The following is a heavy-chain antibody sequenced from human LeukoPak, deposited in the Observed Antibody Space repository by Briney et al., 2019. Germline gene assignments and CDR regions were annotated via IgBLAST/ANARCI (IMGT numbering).Heavy chain of an antibody. Sequence: SETLSLTCAVYGGSFSGYYWSWIRQPPGKGLEWIGEINHSGSTNYNPSLKSRATISVDTSNNQFSLKRSSATAADPAVCYCARAQKIVATDTAMAIDYWGQGTLVPASS. CDR3: ARAQKIVATDTAMAIDY. V-gene: IGHV4-34*01. CDR1: GGSFSGYY. CDR2: INHSGST. J-gene: IGHJ4*02. D-gene: IGHD5-18*01.